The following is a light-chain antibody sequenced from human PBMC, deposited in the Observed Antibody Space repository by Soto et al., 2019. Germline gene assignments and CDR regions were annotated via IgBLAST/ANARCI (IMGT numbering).Light chain of an antibody. CDR1: QSLLHSNGYNY. CDR2: LGS. CDR3: MQALQTPLT. V-gene: IGKV2-28*01. J-gene: IGKJ4*01. Sequence: DIVMTQSPLSLPVTPGEPASISCRSSQSLLHSNGYNYLDLYLQKPGQSPQLLIYLGSNRASGVPDRFSGRGSGTDFTLKISRVEAEDVGVYYCMQALQTPLTFGGGTKVEIK.